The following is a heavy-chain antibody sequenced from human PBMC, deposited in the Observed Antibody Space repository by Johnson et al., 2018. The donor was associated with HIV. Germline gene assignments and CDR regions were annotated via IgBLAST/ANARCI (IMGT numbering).Heavy chain of an antibody. V-gene: IGHV3-20*04. CDR1: GFTFDDYG. Sequence: MLLVESGGGVVRPGGSLRLSCAASGFTFDDYGMSWVRQAPGKGLEWVSGINWNGGSTGYVDSMKGRFTISRDNSKKPLYLQMNSLRAGDTAVYYCARGGAAAGGAFDIWGQGTMVTVSS. CDR2: INWNGGST. D-gene: IGHD6-13*01. CDR3: ARGGAAAGGAFDI. J-gene: IGHJ3*02.